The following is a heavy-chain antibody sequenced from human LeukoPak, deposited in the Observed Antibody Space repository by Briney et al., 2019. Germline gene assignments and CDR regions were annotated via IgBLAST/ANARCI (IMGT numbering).Heavy chain of an antibody. Sequence: GASVKVSCKASGYTFTGYYMHWVRQAPGQGLEWMGRINPNSGGTNHAQKFQGRVTMTRDTSISTAYMELSRLRSDDTAVYYCARLDLSYYYDSSGYRTFDYWGQGTLVTVSS. CDR2: INPNSGGT. D-gene: IGHD3-22*01. V-gene: IGHV1-2*06. J-gene: IGHJ4*02. CDR1: GYTFTGYY. CDR3: ARLDLSYYYDSSGYRTFDY.